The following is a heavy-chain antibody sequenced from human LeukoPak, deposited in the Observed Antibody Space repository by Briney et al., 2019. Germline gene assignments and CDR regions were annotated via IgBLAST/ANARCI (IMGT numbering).Heavy chain of an antibody. CDR2: VNHSGST. Sequence: NPSETLSLTCAVYGGSFSGYYWSWVRQPPGKGLEWVGEVNHSGSTNYNPSLKSRVSISEDKTKNQFSLRLNSVTAADTAVYYCARGRRDDFWSGYSLYYFDYWGQGTLVTVSS. CDR3: ARGRRDDFWSGYSLYYFDY. J-gene: IGHJ4*02. V-gene: IGHV4-34*01. CDR1: GGSFSGYY. D-gene: IGHD3-3*01.